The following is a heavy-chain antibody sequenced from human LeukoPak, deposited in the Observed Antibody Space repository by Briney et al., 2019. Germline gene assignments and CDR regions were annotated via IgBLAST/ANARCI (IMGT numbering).Heavy chain of an antibody. CDR2: ISWNSGSI. Sequence: GRSLRLSCAASGLTLDDYAMHWVRQAPGKGLEWVSGISWNSGSIVYADSVKGRFTISRDNAKNSLYLQMNSLRAEDMALYYCAKSSGYSSSWALDYWGQGTLVTVSS. V-gene: IGHV3-9*03. CDR3: AKSSGYSSSWALDY. CDR1: GLTLDDYA. D-gene: IGHD6-13*01. J-gene: IGHJ4*02.